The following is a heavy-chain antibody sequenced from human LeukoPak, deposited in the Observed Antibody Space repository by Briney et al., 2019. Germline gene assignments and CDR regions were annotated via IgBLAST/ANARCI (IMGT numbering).Heavy chain of an antibody. CDR2: INPSGGST. CDR3: ARTIVGATFDY. D-gene: IGHD1-26*01. Sequence: GASVKVSCKASGYTFTSYYMHWVRPAPGQGLEWMGIINPSGGSTSYAQKFQGRVTMTRDTSTSTVYMELSSLRSEDTAVYYCARTIVGATFDYWGQGTLVTVSS. J-gene: IGHJ4*02. CDR1: GYTFTSYY. V-gene: IGHV1-46*01.